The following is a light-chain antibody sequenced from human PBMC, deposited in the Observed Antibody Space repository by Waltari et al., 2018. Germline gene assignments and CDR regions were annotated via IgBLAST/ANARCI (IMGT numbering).Light chain of an antibody. J-gene: IGKJ1*01. Sequence: EIVLTQSPGTLSLSPGERATLSGRASQSVSSSYSAWYQNKPGQAPRLLISGASSRATGIPDRFSGSGSGTDFTLTISRLEPEDFAVYYCQQYVSSLWTFGQGTKVEIK. CDR1: QSVSSSY. CDR2: GAS. V-gene: IGKV3-20*01. CDR3: QQYVSSLWT.